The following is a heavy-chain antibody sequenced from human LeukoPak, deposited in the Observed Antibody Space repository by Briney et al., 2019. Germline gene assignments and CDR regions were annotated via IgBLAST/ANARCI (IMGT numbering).Heavy chain of an antibody. Sequence: GASVKVSCKASGYTFTGYYMHWVRQAPGQGLEWMGWINPNSGGTNYAQKFQGWVTMIRDTSISTAYMELSRLRSDDTAVYYCARDLFGDGWFDPWGQGTLVTVSS. V-gene: IGHV1-2*04. CDR1: GYTFTGYY. CDR3: ARDLFGDGWFDP. CDR2: INPNSGGT. D-gene: IGHD3-10*02. J-gene: IGHJ5*02.